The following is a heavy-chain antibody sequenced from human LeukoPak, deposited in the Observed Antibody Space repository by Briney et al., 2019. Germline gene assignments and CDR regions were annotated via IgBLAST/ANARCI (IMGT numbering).Heavy chain of an antibody. D-gene: IGHD2-15*01. V-gene: IGHV1-2*02. Sequence: ASVRVSCKASGYTFTDYYLHWVRQAPGQGLEWVGWINPNGGGTNYAQKFQGRVTMTRDTPTSTAFLELRSDDTALYYCTRGRSTSPGSPTNSPYFDPWGQGTLVTVSS. CDR2: INPNGGGT. J-gene: IGHJ5*02. CDR3: TRGRSTSPGSPTNSPYFDP. CDR1: GYTFTDYY.